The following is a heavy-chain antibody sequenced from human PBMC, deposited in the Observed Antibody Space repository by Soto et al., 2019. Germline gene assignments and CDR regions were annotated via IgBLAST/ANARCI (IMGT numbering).Heavy chain of an antibody. V-gene: IGHV5-10-1*01. D-gene: IGHD2-21*02. CDR2: INPSDSYT. J-gene: IGHJ3*02. CDR3: ARHGYCGGDCYYDI. Sequence: GESLKISCKGSGYSFTNYWISWVRQMPGKGLEWMGRINPSDSYTNYSPSFKGHVSISADKSISTAYLQWSSQKASDTDMYYCARHGYCGGDCYYDIWGQGTMVTVSS. CDR1: GYSFTNYW.